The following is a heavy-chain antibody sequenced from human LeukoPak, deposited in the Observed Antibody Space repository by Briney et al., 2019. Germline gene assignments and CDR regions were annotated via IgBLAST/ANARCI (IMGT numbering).Heavy chain of an antibody. CDR1: GFTFSSYA. J-gene: IGHJ5*02. CDR3: AKGSGGAVAGTVSNWFDP. CDR2: IIGSGGST. D-gene: IGHD6-19*01. V-gene: IGHV3-23*01. Sequence: GGSLRLSCAASGFTFSSYAMSWVRQAPGKGLEWVSAIIGSGGSTYYADCVKGRFTISRDNSKNTLYLQMNSLRAEDTAVYYCAKGSGGAVAGTVSNWFDPWGQGTLVTVSS.